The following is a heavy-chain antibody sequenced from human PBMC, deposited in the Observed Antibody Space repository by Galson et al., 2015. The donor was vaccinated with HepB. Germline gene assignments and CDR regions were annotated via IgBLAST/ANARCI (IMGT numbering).Heavy chain of an antibody. Sequence: SVKVSCKASGGSFINYGFNWVRQAPGQGLEWMGRIIPVLDTTNYARKFQGRVTITADKSTSTVYMDLSSLRSEDTAVYYCARDPGYSYGSVFDYWGQGTLVTVSS. CDR3: ARDPGYSYGSVFDY. CDR2: IIPVLDTT. CDR1: GGSFINYG. V-gene: IGHV1-69*04. J-gene: IGHJ4*02. D-gene: IGHD5-18*01.